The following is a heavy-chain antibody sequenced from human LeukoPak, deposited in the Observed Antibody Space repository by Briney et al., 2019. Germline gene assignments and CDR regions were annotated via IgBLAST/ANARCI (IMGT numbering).Heavy chain of an antibody. D-gene: IGHD5-12*01. CDR3: ARGPSGYHNT. Sequence: GRSLRLSCAASGFTFSSYGMHWVRQAPGKGLEWVAVISYDGSNKYCADSVKGRFTISRDNSKNTLYLQMNSLRAEDTAVYYCARGPSGYHNTGGQGTLVTVSS. CDR2: ISYDGSNK. J-gene: IGHJ4*02. CDR1: GFTFSSYG. V-gene: IGHV3-30*03.